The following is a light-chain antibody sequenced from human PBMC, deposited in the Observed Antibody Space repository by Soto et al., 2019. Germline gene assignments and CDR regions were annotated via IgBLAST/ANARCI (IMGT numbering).Light chain of an antibody. Sequence: QSVLTQPPSASGTPGQRVTISCSGSSSNIGGNTVNWYQHLPGTAPKLLIYSNNHRPSGVPDRFSGSKSGTSASLAISGLHSEDEADYYCAAWDGSLSGWVFGGGTKLTVL. CDR2: SNN. CDR3: AAWDGSLSGWV. CDR1: SSNIGGNT. V-gene: IGLV1-44*01. J-gene: IGLJ3*02.